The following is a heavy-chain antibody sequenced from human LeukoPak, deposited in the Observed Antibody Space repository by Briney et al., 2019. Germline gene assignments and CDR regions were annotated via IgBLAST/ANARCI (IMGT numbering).Heavy chain of an antibody. Sequence: SQTLPLTCTVSGGSISSGDYYWSWIRQPPGKGLEWIGYIYYSGSTNYNPSLKSRVTISVDTSKNQFSLKLSSVTAADTAVYYCASAFGYIGFDYWGQGTLVTVSS. J-gene: IGHJ4*02. CDR2: IYYSGST. D-gene: IGHD6-13*01. CDR3: ASAFGYIGFDY. CDR1: GGSISSGDYY. V-gene: IGHV4-61*08.